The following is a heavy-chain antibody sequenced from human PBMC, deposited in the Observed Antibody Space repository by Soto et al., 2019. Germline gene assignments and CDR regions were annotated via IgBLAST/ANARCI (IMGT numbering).Heavy chain of an antibody. Sequence: GGSLRLSCAASGFTFSSYSMNWVRQAPGKGLEWVSSISSSSSYIYYADSMKGRFTISRDNAKNSLYLQMNSLGAEDTAVYYCASSSGRPVFDPWGQGTLVTVSS. D-gene: IGHD6-19*01. CDR3: ASSSGRPVFDP. V-gene: IGHV3-21*01. CDR2: ISSSSSYI. CDR1: GFTFSSYS. J-gene: IGHJ5*02.